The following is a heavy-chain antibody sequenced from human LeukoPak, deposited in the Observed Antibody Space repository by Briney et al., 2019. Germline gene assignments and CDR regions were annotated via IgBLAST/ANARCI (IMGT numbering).Heavy chain of an antibody. CDR3: ARGSRWELPLDY. J-gene: IGHJ4*02. CDR1: GASIRSGDYY. V-gene: IGHV4-30-4*01. Sequence: PSETLSLTCTVSGASIRSGDYYWSWIRQPPGKGLEWIGEINHSGSTNYNPSLKSRVTISLDTSKNQFSLKLSSVTAADTAVYYCARGSRWELPLDYWGQGTLVTVSS. CDR2: INHSGST. D-gene: IGHD1-26*01.